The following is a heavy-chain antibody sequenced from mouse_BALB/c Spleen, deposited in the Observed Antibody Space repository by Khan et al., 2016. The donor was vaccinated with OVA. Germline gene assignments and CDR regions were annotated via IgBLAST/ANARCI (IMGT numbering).Heavy chain of an antibody. CDR2: ISSDSNTI. CDR3: ATSYFYGYYFDY. D-gene: IGHD1-1*01. J-gene: IGHJ2*01. Sequence: EVQLQESGGGLVQSGGSRKLSCAASGFTFTSYGMHWIRQAPEKGLEWVAYISSDSNTIYYADTVKGRFTISRDNHKNTLFLQMTRLRSGAPAMYFCATSYFYGYYFDYWGQGTTLTVSS. CDR1: GFTFTSYG. V-gene: IGHV5-17*02.